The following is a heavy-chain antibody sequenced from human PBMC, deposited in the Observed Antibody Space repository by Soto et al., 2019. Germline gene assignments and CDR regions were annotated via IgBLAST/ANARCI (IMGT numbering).Heavy chain of an antibody. CDR1: GFTFSSYA. J-gene: IGHJ6*02. Sequence: EVQLLESGGGLVQPGGSLRLSCAASGFTFSSYAMTWVRQAPGKGLEWVSTISGSAGSTTYHAASVRGRFTMSRDNSKNTRSLQMHSLRPEDTAVYYCAKVIRPENTLYGMDVWGRGTTVTVSS. D-gene: IGHD3-3*01. CDR2: ISGSAGSTT. V-gene: IGHV3-23*01. CDR3: AKVIRPENTLYGMDV.